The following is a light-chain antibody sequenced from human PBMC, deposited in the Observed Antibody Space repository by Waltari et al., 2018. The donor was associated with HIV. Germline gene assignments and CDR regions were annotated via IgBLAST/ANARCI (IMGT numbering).Light chain of an antibody. CDR1: SSDVGSYNL. V-gene: IGLV2-23*01. CDR2: EGS. J-gene: IGLJ2*01. CDR3: CSYAGSSTLV. Sequence: QSALTQPAYVSGSPGQSITISCTGTSSDVGSYNLVPWYKQHPGKAPKLMIYEGSKRPSGVSNRFSGSKSGNTASLTISGLQAEDEADYYCCSYAGSSTLVFGGGTKLTVL.